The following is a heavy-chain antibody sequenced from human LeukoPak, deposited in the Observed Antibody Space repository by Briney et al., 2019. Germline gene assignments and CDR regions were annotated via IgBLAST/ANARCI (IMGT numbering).Heavy chain of an antibody. Sequence: SETLSLTCTVSGGSISNYYWSWIRQPAGKGLEWIGRIYTSGTTNYNPSLKSRVTMSVDTSKNQFSLNLISVCAADPAVKYCARGGWYFYLWGRGTLVTVSA. CDR3: ARGGWYFYL. V-gene: IGHV4-4*07. J-gene: IGHJ2*01. CDR1: GGSISNYY. CDR2: IYTSGTT.